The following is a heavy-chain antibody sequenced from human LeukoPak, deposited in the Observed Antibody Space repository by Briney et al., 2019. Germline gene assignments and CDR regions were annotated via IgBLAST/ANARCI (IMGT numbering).Heavy chain of an antibody. D-gene: IGHD6-19*01. Sequence: PSETPSLTCGVYGGSFSDYYWSWIRQPPGKGLEWIGEINHSGSTNYNPSLKSRVTISVDTSKNQFSLKLTSVTAADTAVYYCARGDTIAVDYWGQGTLVTVSS. J-gene: IGHJ4*02. CDR3: ARGDTIAVDY. CDR2: INHSGST. CDR1: GGSFSDYY. V-gene: IGHV4-34*01.